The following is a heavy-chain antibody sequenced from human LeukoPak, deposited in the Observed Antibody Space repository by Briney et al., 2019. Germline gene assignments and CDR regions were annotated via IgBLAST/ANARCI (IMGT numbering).Heavy chain of an antibody. CDR2: TYYRSKWYN. V-gene: IGHV6-1*01. J-gene: IGHJ4*02. Sequence: SQTLSLTCAISGDSVSGNSAAWNCIRQSPSRGLEWLGRTYYRSKWYNDYAVSVKSRITINPDTSKNQFSLQLNSVTPEDTAVYYCARDEAVAGAFDYWGQGTLVTVPS. CDR1: GDSVSGNSAA. D-gene: IGHD6-19*01. CDR3: ARDEAVAGAFDY.